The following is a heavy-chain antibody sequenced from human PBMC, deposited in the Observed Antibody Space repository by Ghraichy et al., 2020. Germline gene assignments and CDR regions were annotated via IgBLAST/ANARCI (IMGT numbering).Heavy chain of an antibody. V-gene: IGHV4-59*01. CDR3: ATAYYDFWSGYSHAFDI. Sequence: SETLSLTCTVSGGSISSYYWSWIRQPPGKGLEWIGYIYYSGSTNYNPSLKSRVTISVDTSKNQFSLKLSSVTAADTAVYYCATAYYDFWSGYSHAFDIWGQGTMVTVSS. D-gene: IGHD3-3*01. J-gene: IGHJ3*02. CDR2: IYYSGST. CDR1: GGSISSYY.